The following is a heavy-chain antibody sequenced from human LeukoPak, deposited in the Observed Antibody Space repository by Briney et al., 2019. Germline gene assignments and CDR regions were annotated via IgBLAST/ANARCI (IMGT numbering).Heavy chain of an antibody. V-gene: IGHV5-51*01. CDR2: IYPGDSDT. CDR3: ARRYCSSTTCRGDFDF. D-gene: IGHD2-2*01. Sequence: GESLKISCQGSGYSFTSYWIAWVRQMPGKGLEWMGIIYPGDSDTRYSPSFQGQVTISVDKSISTAYLQWSGLRASDTAMYYCARRYCSSTTCRGDFDFWGQGTLVTVSS. CDR1: GYSFTSYW. J-gene: IGHJ4*02.